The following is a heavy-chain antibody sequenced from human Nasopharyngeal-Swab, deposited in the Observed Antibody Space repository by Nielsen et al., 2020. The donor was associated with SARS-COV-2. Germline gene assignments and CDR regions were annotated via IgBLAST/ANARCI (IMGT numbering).Heavy chain of an antibody. CDR2: IYYSGST. CDR3: ARDGYSSGWYGRDYYYYMDV. J-gene: IGHJ6*03. D-gene: IGHD6-19*01. CDR1: GGSISSYY. V-gene: IGHV4-59*01. Sequence: SETLSLTCTVSGGSISSYYWSWIRRPPGKGLEWIGYIYYSGSTDYNPSLKSRVTISVDTSKNQFSLKLSSVTAADTAVYYCARDGYSSGWYGRDYYYYMDVWGKGTTVTVSS.